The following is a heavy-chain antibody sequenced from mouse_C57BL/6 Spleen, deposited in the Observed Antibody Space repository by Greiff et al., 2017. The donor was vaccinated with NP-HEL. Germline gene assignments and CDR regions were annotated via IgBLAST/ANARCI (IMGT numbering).Heavy chain of an antibody. J-gene: IGHJ2*01. Sequence: VQLQQSGPELVKPGASVKISCKASGYAFSSSWMNWVKQRPGKGLEWIGRIYPGDGDTNYNGKFKGKATLTADKSSSTAYMQLSSLTSEDSAVYFCAREVDGYYPDYWGQGTTLTVSS. D-gene: IGHD2-3*01. CDR2: IYPGDGDT. V-gene: IGHV1-82*01. CDR3: AREVDGYYPDY. CDR1: GYAFSSSW.